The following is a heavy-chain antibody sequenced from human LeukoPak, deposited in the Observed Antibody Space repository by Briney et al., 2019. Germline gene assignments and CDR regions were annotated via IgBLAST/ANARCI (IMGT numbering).Heavy chain of an antibody. D-gene: IGHD3-10*01. CDR3: ARKDYYGSGWFDP. Sequence: KTSETLSLTCTVSGGSISRSSYYWGWIRQPPGKWLEWIGSINYSGSTYYNPSLKSRVTISVDTSKNQFSLKLSSVTAADTAVYSCARKDYYGSGWFDPWGQGNLVTVSS. J-gene: IGHJ5*02. V-gene: IGHV4-39*01. CDR1: GGSISRSSYY. CDR2: INYSGST.